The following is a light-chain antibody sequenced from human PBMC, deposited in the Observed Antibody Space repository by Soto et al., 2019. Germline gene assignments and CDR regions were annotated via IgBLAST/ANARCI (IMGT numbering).Light chain of an antibody. CDR2: DVS. V-gene: IGKV3D-15*03. CDR1: QSARSS. J-gene: IGKJ5*01. Sequence: EVVMTQSPATLSVSLGERATLSCKASQSARSSLGWYQQKPGQPPRLLIHDVSIRATGIPARFNGSGSGTEFTLTISILQSEDFAVYYCPQYNNWPPTFGQGTRLEI. CDR3: PQYNNWPPT.